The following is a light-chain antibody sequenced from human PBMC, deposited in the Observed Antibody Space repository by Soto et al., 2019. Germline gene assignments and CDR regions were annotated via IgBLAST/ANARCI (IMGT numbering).Light chain of an antibody. CDR3: QQYNSYST. J-gene: IGKJ1*01. V-gene: IGKV1-5*01. Sequence: DMQLTQSPSTLSASVGERVTLTCRASQSISSWLAWYQQKPGKAPKLLIYDASSLESGVPSRFSGSGSGTEFTLTISSLQPDDFATYYCQQYNSYSTFGQGTKVDIK. CDR1: QSISSW. CDR2: DAS.